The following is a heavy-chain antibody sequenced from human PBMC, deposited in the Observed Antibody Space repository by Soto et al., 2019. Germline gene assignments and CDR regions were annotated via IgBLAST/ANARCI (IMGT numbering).Heavy chain of an antibody. CDR3: ARSITMVRAPYGMDV. J-gene: IGHJ6*02. CDR1: GYSFTSYW. Sequence: GESLKISCKGSGYSFTSYWIGWVRQMPGKGLEWMGIIYPGDSDTRYSPSFQGQVTISADKSISTAYLQWSSLKASDTAMYYCARSITMVRAPYGMDVWGQGTTVTVSS. D-gene: IGHD3-10*01. V-gene: IGHV5-51*01. CDR2: IYPGDSDT.